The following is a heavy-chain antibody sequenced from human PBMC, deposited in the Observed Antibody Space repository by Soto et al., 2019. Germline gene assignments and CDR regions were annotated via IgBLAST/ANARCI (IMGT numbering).Heavy chain of an antibody. CDR2: IKSDGSST. J-gene: IGHJ4*02. CDR1: GFTFSSYW. Sequence: GGSLRLSCAASGFTFSSYWMHWVRQAPGKGLVWVSRIKSDGSSTSYADSVKGRFTISRDNAKNTLFLQMNSLRAEDTAVYYCARGYRSDYWGQGTLVTVSS. V-gene: IGHV3-74*01. D-gene: IGHD4-4*01. CDR3: ARGYRSDY.